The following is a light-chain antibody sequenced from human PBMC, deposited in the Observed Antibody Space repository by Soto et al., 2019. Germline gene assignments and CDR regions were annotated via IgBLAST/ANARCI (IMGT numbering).Light chain of an antibody. CDR1: QSVGSF. Sequence: EIMLTQSPATLSLSPGERATLSCRASQSVGSFLAWYQQKPGQTPRLLIYDASNRATGIPARFSGSGSGTDFTLTISSLEPEDCAVYYCQQRTNWPLTFGGGTQVEIK. CDR2: DAS. CDR3: QQRTNWPLT. J-gene: IGKJ4*01. V-gene: IGKV3-11*01.